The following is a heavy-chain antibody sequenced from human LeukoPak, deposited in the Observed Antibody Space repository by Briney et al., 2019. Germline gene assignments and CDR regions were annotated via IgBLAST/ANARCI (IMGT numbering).Heavy chain of an antibody. Sequence: PLETLSLTCSVSGDSISRMNYYWDWIRQSPGQGLEWIGTLYSRGSTFYNPSLESRVTMSVDTSKNEFTLRLNSVTAADTAVYFCTTHEFGDYEDNFWGQGTLVTVSS. CDR2: LYSRGST. CDR3: TTHEFGDYEDNF. V-gene: IGHV4-39*01. D-gene: IGHD4-17*01. CDR1: GDSISRMNYY. J-gene: IGHJ4*02.